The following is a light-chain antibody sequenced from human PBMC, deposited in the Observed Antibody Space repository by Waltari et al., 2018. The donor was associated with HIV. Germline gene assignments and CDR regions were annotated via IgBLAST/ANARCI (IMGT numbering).Light chain of an antibody. V-gene: IGKV3-15*01. CDR2: GAS. Sequence: EIVMTHSPATLSVSPGEKATLSSRASQSVSSNLAWYKQKPGQAPRLIIYGASTRATGIPARFSGSGSGTEFTLTISSLQSEDFAVYYCQQYNNWPPEYTFGQGTKLEIK. CDR1: QSVSSN. CDR3: QQYNNWPPEYT. J-gene: IGKJ2*01.